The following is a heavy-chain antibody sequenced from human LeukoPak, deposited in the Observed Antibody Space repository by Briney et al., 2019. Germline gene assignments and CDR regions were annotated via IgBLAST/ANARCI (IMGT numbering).Heavy chain of an antibody. V-gene: IGHV4-34*01. Sequence: SETLSLTCAVYGGSSRGYSGSWIRHPPGKGRNWIGEINHSGSTNYNPSLKGRVTISVDTSKNQFSLKLSSVTAADTAVYYCARHSYGDYAGNYVMDVWGQGTTVTVSS. CDR1: GGSSRGYS. CDR3: ARHSYGDYAGNYVMDV. CDR2: INHSGST. D-gene: IGHD4-17*01. J-gene: IGHJ6*02.